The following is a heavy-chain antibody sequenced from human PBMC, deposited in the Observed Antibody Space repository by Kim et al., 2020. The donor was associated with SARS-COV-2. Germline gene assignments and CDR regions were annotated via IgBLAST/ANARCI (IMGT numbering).Heavy chain of an antibody. CDR1: GYSFTSYW. V-gene: IGHV5-51*01. CDR2: IYPGDSDT. CDR3: ARQRWDYYGSGYYYYGMDV. D-gene: IGHD3-10*01. Sequence: GESLKISCKGSGYSFTSYWIGWVRQMSGKGLEWMGIIYPGDSDTRYSPSFQGQVTISADKSISTANPQWSSMKASYTAMYYCARQRWDYYGSGYYYYGMDVWGQGTTVTVS. J-gene: IGHJ6*02.